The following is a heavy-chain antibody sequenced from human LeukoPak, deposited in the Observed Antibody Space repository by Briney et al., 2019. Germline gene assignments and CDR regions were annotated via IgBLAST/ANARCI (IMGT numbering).Heavy chain of an antibody. J-gene: IGHJ6*02. V-gene: IGHV1-18*01. D-gene: IGHD3-22*01. Sequence: ASVKVSCKASGYTLTSYGINWMRQAPGQGLEWMGWISAYNGNTNYAQKLQGRVTMTTDTSTSTAYMELRSLRSDDTAVYYCARDYYDSSGYYDDYYYYGMDVWGQGTTVTVSS. CDR2: ISAYNGNT. CDR3: ARDYYDSSGYYDDYYYYGMDV. CDR1: GYTLTSYG.